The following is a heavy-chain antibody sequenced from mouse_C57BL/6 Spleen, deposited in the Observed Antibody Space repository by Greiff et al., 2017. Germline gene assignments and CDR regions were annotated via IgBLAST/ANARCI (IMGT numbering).Heavy chain of an antibody. CDR2: FDPSDSYT. J-gene: IGHJ2*01. CDR1: GYTFTSYW. V-gene: IGHV1-50*01. Sequence: QVQLQQPGAELVKPGASVKLSCKASGYTFTSYWMQWVKQRPGQGLEWIGEFDPSDSYTNYNQKFKGKATLTVDTSASTAYMHLSSLTSEDSAVYYCSRFTTVVARNYFDYWGQGTTLTVSS. CDR3: SRFTTVVARNYFDY. D-gene: IGHD1-1*01.